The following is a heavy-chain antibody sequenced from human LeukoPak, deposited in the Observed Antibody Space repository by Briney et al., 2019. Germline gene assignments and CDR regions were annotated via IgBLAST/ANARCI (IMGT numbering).Heavy chain of an antibody. CDR3: ARLYSSSWYGDAFDI. CDR2: IYYSGST. D-gene: IGHD6-13*01. V-gene: IGHV4-59*01. J-gene: IGHJ3*02. CDR1: GGSISSYY. Sequence: SETLSLTCTVSGGSISSYYWSWIRQPPGKGLEWIGYIYYSGSTNYNPSLKSRVTISVDTSKSQFSLQLSSVTAADTAVYYCARLYSSSWYGDAFDIWGQGTMVTVSS.